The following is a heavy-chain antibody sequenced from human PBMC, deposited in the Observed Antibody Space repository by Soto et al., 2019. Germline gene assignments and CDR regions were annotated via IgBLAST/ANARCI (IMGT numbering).Heavy chain of an antibody. CDR3: TSGYSHGYGYYYYGMDV. V-gene: IGHV4-39*01. Sequence: LQLQESGPGLVKPSETLSLTCTVSAGSISSSSYYWGWIRQPPGKGLEWIGSIYYSGSTYYNPSLKSRVTISVDTSKNQFSLKLSSLTAADTAVYYCTSGYSHGYGYYYYGMDVWGQGTTVTVSS. CDR1: AGSISSSSYY. CDR2: IYYSGST. J-gene: IGHJ6*02. D-gene: IGHD5-18*01.